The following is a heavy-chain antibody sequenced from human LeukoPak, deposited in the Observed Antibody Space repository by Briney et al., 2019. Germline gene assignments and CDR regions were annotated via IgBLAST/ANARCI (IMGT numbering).Heavy chain of an antibody. J-gene: IGHJ4*02. V-gene: IGHV3-33*06. Sequence: GGSLRLSCAASGFTFSSYGMHWVRQAPGKGLEWVAVIWYDGSNKYYADSVKGRFTISRDNSKNTLYLQMNTLRAEDTAVYYCAKDRAVAGTFYFDYWGQGTLVTVDS. D-gene: IGHD6-19*01. CDR3: AKDRAVAGTFYFDY. CDR2: IWYDGSNK. CDR1: GFTFSSYG.